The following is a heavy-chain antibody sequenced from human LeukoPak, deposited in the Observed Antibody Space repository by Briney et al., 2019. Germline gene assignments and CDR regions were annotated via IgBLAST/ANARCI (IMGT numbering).Heavy chain of an antibody. CDR1: GFTFSNYG. V-gene: IGHV3-30*03. D-gene: IGHD3-10*01. CDR3: AREGYYGSGSPPSLYFDY. CDR2: TSSDLNVK. Sequence: GGSLRLSCAASGFTFSNYGIHWVRQAPGKGLEWVAVTSSDLNVKLYADSVKGRFTISRDNSRSTLYLQMNSLRPEDTAIYYCAREGYYGSGSPPSLYFDYWGQGTLVTVSS. J-gene: IGHJ4*02.